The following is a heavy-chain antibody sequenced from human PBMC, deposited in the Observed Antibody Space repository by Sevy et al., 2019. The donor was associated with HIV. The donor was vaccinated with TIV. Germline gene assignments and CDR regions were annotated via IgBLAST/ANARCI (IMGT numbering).Heavy chain of an antibody. CDR2: IRQDGSEK. V-gene: IGHV3-7*04. CDR1: GFTFSLYW. Sequence: GGSLRLSCAASGFTFSLYWMTWVRQAPGKGLEWVANIRQDGSEKYYVNSVKGRFTISRDNSKNSLFLQMNSLRAEDTALYFCARALQWLSYAFDIWGRGTLVTVSS. J-gene: IGHJ2*01. D-gene: IGHD3-22*01. CDR3: ARALQWLSYAFDI.